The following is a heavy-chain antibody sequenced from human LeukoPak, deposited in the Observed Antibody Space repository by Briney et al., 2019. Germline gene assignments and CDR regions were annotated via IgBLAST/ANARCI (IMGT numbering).Heavy chain of an antibody. D-gene: IGHD3-22*01. Sequence: PGGSLRLSCVVSGFTFSSYAMSWVRQAPGKGLEWVSTISGSGDNTHYADSVKGRFTISRDNSKNTLYLQMSILRAEDTAVYYCVLGYYFDYWGQGTLVTVSS. J-gene: IGHJ4*02. CDR3: VLGYYFDY. V-gene: IGHV3-23*01. CDR2: ISGSGDNT. CDR1: GFTFSSYA.